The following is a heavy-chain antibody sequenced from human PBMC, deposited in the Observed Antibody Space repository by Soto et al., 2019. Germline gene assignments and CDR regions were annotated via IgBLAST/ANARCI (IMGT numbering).Heavy chain of an antibody. V-gene: IGHV5-51*01. CDR1: GYSFTIYW. Sequence: PGESLKISCKGSGYSFTIYWIAWVRQMPGKGLEWMGMSYHGDSDTRYSPAFQGQVTISADKSITTAYLQWSSLSASDTAMYYCARSYSSSSYFDYWGQGALVTVSS. CDR3: ARSYSSSSYFDY. CDR2: SYHGDSDT. J-gene: IGHJ4*02. D-gene: IGHD6-6*01.